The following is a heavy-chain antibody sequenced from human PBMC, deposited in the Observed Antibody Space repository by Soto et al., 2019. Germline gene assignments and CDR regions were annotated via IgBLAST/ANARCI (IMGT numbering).Heavy chain of an antibody. D-gene: IGHD3-3*01. CDR3: ARFNYDFWSGLSYYMDV. J-gene: IGHJ6*03. V-gene: IGHV1-69*06. Sequence: ASVKVSCKASGGTFSSYAISWVRQAPGQGLEWMGGIIPIFGTANYAQKFQGRVTITADKSTSTAYMELSSLRSEDTAVYYCARFNYDFWSGLSYYMDVWGKGTTVTVSS. CDR2: IIPIFGTA. CDR1: GGTFSSYA.